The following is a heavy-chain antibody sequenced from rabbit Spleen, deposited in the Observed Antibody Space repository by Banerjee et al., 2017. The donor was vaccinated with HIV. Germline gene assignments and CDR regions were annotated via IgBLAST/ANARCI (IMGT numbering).Heavy chain of an antibody. CDR3: ARDTGSSFSSYGMDL. Sequence: QSLEESGGDLVKPGASLTLTCIASGVSFRDNSYMCWVRQAPGKGLEWIVCIDTGSSGFTYFASWAKGRFTISKTSSTTVTLQMTSLTAADTATYFCARDTGSSFSSYGMDLWGQGTLVTVS. CDR2: IDTGSSGFT. V-gene: IGHV1S40*01. J-gene: IGHJ6*01. CDR1: GVSFRDNSY. D-gene: IGHD8-1*01.